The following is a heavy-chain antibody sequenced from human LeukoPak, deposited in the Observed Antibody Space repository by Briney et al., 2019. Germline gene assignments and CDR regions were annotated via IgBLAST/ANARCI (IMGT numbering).Heavy chain of an antibody. CDR1: GYTFGTYA. Sequence: ASVKVSCKASGYTFGTYAISWVRQAPGQGLEWMGWVSAYNGQISYAQKSQGRVTMTTDTSTSTGYMDLKSLRSDDTAVYYCARSPNILTAINDYWGQGTLVTVSS. V-gene: IGHV1-18*04. D-gene: IGHD3-9*01. CDR2: VSAYNGQI. J-gene: IGHJ4*02. CDR3: ARSPNILTAINDY.